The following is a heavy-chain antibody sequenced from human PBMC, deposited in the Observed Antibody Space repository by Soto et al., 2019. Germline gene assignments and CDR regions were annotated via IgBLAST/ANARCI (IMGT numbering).Heavy chain of an antibody. CDR1: GGSFRGYY. Sequence: PSETLSVTYAVYGGSFRGYYWSCIRQPPGKGLEWIGEINHSGGTNYNPSLKSRVTISVDTSKNQFSLKLSSVTAADTALYFCARKGYSSGWYNWFDPWGQGTLVTVSS. V-gene: IGHV4-34*01. CDR3: ARKGYSSGWYNWFDP. D-gene: IGHD6-19*01. CDR2: INHSGGT. J-gene: IGHJ5*02.